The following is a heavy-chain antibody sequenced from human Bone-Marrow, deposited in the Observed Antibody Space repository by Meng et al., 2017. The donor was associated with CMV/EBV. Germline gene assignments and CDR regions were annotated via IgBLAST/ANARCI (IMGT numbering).Heavy chain of an antibody. CDR1: GGSFSGYY. V-gene: IGHV4-34*01. CDR3: ALTPLGYDDFWSGIRPHFDY. CDR2: INHSGST. D-gene: IGHD3-3*01. Sequence: SETLSLTCAVYGGSFSGYYWSWIRQPPGKGLEWIGEINHSGSTNYNPSLKSRVTISVDPSKNQFSLKLSSVTAADTAVYYCALTPLGYDDFWSGIRPHFDYWGQGTLVTVSS. J-gene: IGHJ4*02.